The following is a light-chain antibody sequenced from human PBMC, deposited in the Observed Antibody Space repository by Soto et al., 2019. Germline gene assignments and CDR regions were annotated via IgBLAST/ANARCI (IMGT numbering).Light chain of an antibody. CDR1: STDVGSYNL. CDR2: ENS. Sequence: QSALTQPASVSGSPGQSITISCTGTSTDVGSYNLVSWYQQQPGRAPKLMIYENSQRPSGVSNRFSGSKSGNTASLTISGLQAEDEADYYCCAYAAASTLVFGGGTQLTVL. V-gene: IGLV2-23*02. CDR3: CAYAAASTLV. J-gene: IGLJ7*01.